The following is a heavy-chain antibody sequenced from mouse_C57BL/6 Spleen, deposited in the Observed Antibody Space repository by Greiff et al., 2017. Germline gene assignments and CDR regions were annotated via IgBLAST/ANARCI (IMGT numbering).Heavy chain of an antibody. CDR2: ISSGGSYT. J-gene: IGHJ4*01. V-gene: IGHV5-6*01. D-gene: IGHD2-2*01. CDR3: ARTGDYGYDGALYAMDY. Sequence: EVKLVESGGDLVKPGGSLKLSCAASGFTFSSYGMSWVRQTPDKRLEWVATISSGGSYTYYPDSVKGRFTISRDNAKNTLYLQMSSLKSEDTAMYYCARTGDYGYDGALYAMDYWGQGTSVTVSS. CDR1: GFTFSSYG.